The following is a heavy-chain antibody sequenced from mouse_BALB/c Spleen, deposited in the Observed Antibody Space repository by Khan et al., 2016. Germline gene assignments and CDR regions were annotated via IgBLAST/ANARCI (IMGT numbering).Heavy chain of an antibody. CDR2: IWAGGST. V-gene: IGHV2-9*02. CDR1: GFSLTSYG. CDR3: ARLDVI. Sequence: QVQLKQSGPGLVAPSQSLSITCTVSGFSLTSYGVHWVRQTPGKGLEWMGVIWAGGSTNYNSALMSRMSISKENSKSQVFFKMKSMQTDDTSMYYCARLDVIWGQSTTLTVSS. J-gene: IGHJ2*01.